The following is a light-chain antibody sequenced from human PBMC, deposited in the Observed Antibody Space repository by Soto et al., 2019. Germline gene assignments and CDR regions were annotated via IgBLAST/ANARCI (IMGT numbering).Light chain of an antibody. V-gene: IGLV2-14*01. CDR3: TSYTRSSSLRV. CDR2: GVS. J-gene: IGLJ3*02. Sequence: QSALTQPASVSGSPGQSITISCTGTSSDVGGYNYVSWYQQHPGKAPKLMIYGVSNRPSGVSNRFSGPKSGNTASLTISGLQAEDEADYYCTSYTRSSSLRVFGGGTKVTVL. CDR1: SSDVGGYNY.